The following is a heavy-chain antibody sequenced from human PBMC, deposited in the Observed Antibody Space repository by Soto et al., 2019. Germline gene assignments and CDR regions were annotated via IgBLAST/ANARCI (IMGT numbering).Heavy chain of an antibody. CDR1: GLTFSDYY. CDR3: ARDCRSTSCYGYFQK. Sequence: QVQLVESGGGLVKPGGSLRLSCAASGLTFSDYYMSWIRQAPGKGLEWVSYISSSDSIIYHADSVKGRFTISRDNAKNSLYLQMNSLRVEDTAVYYCARDCRSTSCYGYFQKWGQGTLVTVSS. J-gene: IGHJ1*01. D-gene: IGHD2-2*01. CDR2: ISSSDSII. V-gene: IGHV3-11*01.